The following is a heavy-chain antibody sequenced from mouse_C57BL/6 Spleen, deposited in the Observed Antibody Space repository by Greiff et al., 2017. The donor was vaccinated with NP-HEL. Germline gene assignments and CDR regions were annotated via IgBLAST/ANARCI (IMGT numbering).Heavy chain of an antibody. V-gene: IGHV1-63*01. D-gene: IGHD1-1*01. CDR1: GYTFTNYW. CDR2: IYPGGGYT. J-gene: IGHJ2*01. Sequence: VKLVESGAELVRPGTSVKMSCKASGYTFTNYWIGWAKQRPGHGLEWIGDIYPGGGYTNYNEKFKGKATLTADKSSSTAYMQFSSLTSEDSAIYYCARTTVARDNWGQGTTLTVSS. CDR3: ARTTVARDN.